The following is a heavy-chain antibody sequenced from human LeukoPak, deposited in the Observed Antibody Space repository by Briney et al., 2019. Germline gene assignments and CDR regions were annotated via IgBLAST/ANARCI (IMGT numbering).Heavy chain of an antibody. D-gene: IGHD3-3*01. Sequence: PSETLSLACTVSGGSISSYYWSWIRQPPGKGLEWIGYIYYSGSTNYNPSLKSRVTISVDTSKNQFSLKLSSVTAADTAVYYCARQKTTYDFWSGSIGPADACDIWGQGTMVTVSS. J-gene: IGHJ3*02. CDR1: GGSISSYY. CDR3: ARQKTTYDFWSGSIGPADACDI. V-gene: IGHV4-59*08. CDR2: IYYSGST.